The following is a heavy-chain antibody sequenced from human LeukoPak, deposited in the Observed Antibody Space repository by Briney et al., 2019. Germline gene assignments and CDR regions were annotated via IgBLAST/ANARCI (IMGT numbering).Heavy chain of an antibody. V-gene: IGHV1-69*13. J-gene: IGHJ6*03. CDR2: IIPIFGTA. CDR3: ARGGPMRFGESYYYYMDV. D-gene: IGHD3-10*01. Sequence: SVKVSCKAAGGTFSSYAISWVRQGPGQGLEWMGGIIPIFGTANYAQKFQGRVTITADESTSTAYMELSSLRSEDTAVYYCARGGPMRFGESYYYYMDVWGKGTTVTISS. CDR1: GGTFSSYA.